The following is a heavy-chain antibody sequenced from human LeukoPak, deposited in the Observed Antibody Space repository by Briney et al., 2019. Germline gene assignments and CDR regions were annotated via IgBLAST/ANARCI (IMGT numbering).Heavy chain of an antibody. D-gene: IGHD2-15*01. Sequence: GGSLRLSCAASGITFSNAWMTWVRQAPGKGLEWVSYISSSGGTRYYADSVKGRFTISRDNAYNSLYLQMNSLRAEDTAVYYCVRVKGSYFDYWGQGALVTVSS. V-gene: IGHV3-48*04. CDR2: ISSSGGTR. CDR1: GITFSNAW. CDR3: VRVKGSYFDY. J-gene: IGHJ4*02.